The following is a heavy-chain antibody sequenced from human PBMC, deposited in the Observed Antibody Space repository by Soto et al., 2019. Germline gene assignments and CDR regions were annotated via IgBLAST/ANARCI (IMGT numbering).Heavy chain of an antibody. D-gene: IGHD3-16*01. CDR1: GFTFSHYA. Sequence: EVQLLESGGGLVQPGGSLRLSCAASGFTFSHYAMSWVRQAPGKGLQWVSTIFGSGAPTHYADSVKGRFGISRDNSNNMLSLEMNSLKDEDTAVYYCPGEASSWGFAFDLWGQGTRVAVSS. V-gene: IGHV3-23*01. CDR3: PGEASSWGFAFDL. CDR2: IFGSGAPT. J-gene: IGHJ3*01.